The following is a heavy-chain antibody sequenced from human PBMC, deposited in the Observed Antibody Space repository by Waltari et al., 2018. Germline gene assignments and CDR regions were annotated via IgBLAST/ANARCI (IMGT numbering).Heavy chain of an antibody. CDR3: AGARAHGMDV. CDR2: IKPDGSIT. CDR1: GITFSSYW. V-gene: IGHV3-74*02. J-gene: IGHJ6*02. Sequence: EVYLVESGGGLVQPGGSLRLSCAASGITFSSYWMHWVRQAPGQGLGWVAQIKPDGSITGYADSVRGRFTISRDNAKSTLYLQMNSLRVEDTAAYYCAGARAHGMDVWGQGTTVTVSS.